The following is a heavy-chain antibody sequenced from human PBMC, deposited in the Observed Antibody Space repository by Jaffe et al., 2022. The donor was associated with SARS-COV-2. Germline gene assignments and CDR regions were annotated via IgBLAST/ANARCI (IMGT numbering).Heavy chain of an antibody. CDR2: ISGSGGST. V-gene: IGHV3-23*01. Sequence: EVQLLESGGGLVQPGGSLRLSCAASGFTFGNFAMSWVRQAPGKGLEWVSGISGSGGSTYYAASVKGRFTISRDNSKNTLYLQMNSLRAEDTAVYYCAKGSYYDSSGYFFFDYWGQGTLVTVSS. CDR1: GFTFGNFA. D-gene: IGHD3-22*01. J-gene: IGHJ4*02. CDR3: AKGSYYDSSGYFFFDY.